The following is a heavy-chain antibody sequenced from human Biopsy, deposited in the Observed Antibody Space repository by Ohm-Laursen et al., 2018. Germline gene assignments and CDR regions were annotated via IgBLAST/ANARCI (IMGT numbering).Heavy chain of an antibody. CDR2: IYDRGSTA. J-gene: IGHJ4*02. Sequence: SETLSLTCTVSGDSVSSGSFYWTWIRQPPGQGLEYIGYIYDRGSTANYNPSLESRVTMSVDMPKNQFSLKLSSVTAADTAIYYCARGMRSSGWPYFDSWGQGTPVTASS. D-gene: IGHD6-19*01. CDR1: GDSVSSGSFY. CDR3: ARGMRSSGWPYFDS. V-gene: IGHV4-61*01.